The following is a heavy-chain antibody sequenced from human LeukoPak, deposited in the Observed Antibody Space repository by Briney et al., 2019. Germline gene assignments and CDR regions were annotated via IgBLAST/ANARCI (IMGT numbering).Heavy chain of an antibody. V-gene: IGHV3-23*01. Sequence: GGSLRLSCAASGFTFSSYWMSWVRQAPGKGLEWVSAISGSGGSTYYAGSVKGRFTISRDNSKNTLYLQMNSLRADDTAVYYCAKSHHVTAIDYWGQGTLVTVSS. CDR3: AKSHHVTAIDY. J-gene: IGHJ4*02. CDR2: ISGSGGST. D-gene: IGHD2-21*02. CDR1: GFTFSSYW.